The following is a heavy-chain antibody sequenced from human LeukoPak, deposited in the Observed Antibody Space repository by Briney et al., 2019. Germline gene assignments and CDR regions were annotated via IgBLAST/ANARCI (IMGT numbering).Heavy chain of an antibody. V-gene: IGHV3-23*01. CDR1: GFTFGSIA. J-gene: IGHJ4*02. CDR3: AKGQELDDGVFES. D-gene: IGHD1-1*01. Sequence: QPGGSLILSCAASGFTFGSIAITWVRQAPGKGLEWVSNARSNGDTTYNADSVNGRITISRDNSKNTVYLEMKSLRVEDAAIYYCAKGQELDDGVFESWGQGTLVTVSS. CDR2: ARSNGDTT.